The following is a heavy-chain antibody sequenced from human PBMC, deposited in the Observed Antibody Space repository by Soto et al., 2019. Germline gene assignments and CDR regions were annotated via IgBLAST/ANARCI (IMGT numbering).Heavy chain of an antibody. CDR3: ARPLKVVDACDI. Sequence: QVQLVESGGGVVQPGGSLRLSCAASGFTFSSYAMHWVRQAPGKGLEWVAVISYDGSNKYYADSVKGRFTISRDNSKNTVYLQMNSLRAEDTVVYYCARPLKVVDACDIWGQGTMVTVSS. D-gene: IGHD2-21*01. J-gene: IGHJ3*02. CDR1: GFTFSSYA. CDR2: ISYDGSNK. V-gene: IGHV3-30-3*01.